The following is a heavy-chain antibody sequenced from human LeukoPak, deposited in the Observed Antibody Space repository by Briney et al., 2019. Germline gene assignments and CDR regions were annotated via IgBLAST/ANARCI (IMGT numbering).Heavy chain of an antibody. Sequence: GRSLRLSCAASGFTFDDYAMHWVRQAPGKGLEWVSGISWNSGSIGYADSVKGRFTISRDNAKNSLYLQMNSLRAEDTAVYYCARDLGHYDSSGYGDYWGQGTLVTVSS. D-gene: IGHD3-22*01. CDR2: ISWNSGSI. CDR1: GFTFDDYA. V-gene: IGHV3-9*01. J-gene: IGHJ4*02. CDR3: ARDLGHYDSSGYGDY.